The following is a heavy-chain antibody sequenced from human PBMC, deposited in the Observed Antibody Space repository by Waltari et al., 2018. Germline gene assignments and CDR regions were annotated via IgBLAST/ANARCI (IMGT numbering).Heavy chain of an antibody. V-gene: IGHV3-73*01. CDR2: VGTKTNSHAT. J-gene: IGHJ4*02. CDR3: TRVAKGRTSSQFDY. CDR1: GFNLSGSA. D-gene: IGHD2-2*01. Sequence: EVQLVESGGGVVRPGESMNLSCVVSGFNLSGSAMRWVRQRSGKGLEWVVRVGTKTNSHATFYGPSVEGRFSISRDDSQNTAYLQMDSLDLDDTAVYFCTRVAKGRTSSQFDYWGQGTLVTVSS.